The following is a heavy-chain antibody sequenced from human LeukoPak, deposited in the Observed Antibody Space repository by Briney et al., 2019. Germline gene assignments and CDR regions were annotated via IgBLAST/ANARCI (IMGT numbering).Heavy chain of an antibody. CDR3: ATDSVVVRNSMTAFDI. CDR2: INPDGGGT. CDR1: GYTFTHNY. Sequence: ASVKVSCKASGYTFTHNYIHWVRQAPGQGLEWMGWINPDGGGTRYPQKFQGRVTMTRDTSITTAYMELYSLRSDDTAVYFCATDSVVVRNSMTAFDISGQGTMVTVSS. D-gene: IGHD2-2*01. V-gene: IGHV1-2*02. J-gene: IGHJ3*02.